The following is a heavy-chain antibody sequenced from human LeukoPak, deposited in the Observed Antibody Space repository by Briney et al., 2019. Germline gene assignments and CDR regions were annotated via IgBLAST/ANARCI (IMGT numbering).Heavy chain of an antibody. CDR3: AKGGFLSDY. CDR1: GGSITSYY. J-gene: IGHJ4*02. Sequence: SETLSLTCAVSGGSITSYYWSWIRQPPGKGLEWIGYIYYSGGTNYNPSLKSRVTISLDTSKNQFSLRLSSVTAADPAVYYCAKGGFLSDYWGQGTLVNVSS. CDR2: IYYSGGT. V-gene: IGHV4-59*01. D-gene: IGHD3-3*01.